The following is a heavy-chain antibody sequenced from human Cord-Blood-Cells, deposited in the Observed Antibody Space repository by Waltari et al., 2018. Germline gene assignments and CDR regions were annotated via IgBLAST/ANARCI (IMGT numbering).Heavy chain of an antibody. CDR1: GFTFSSYA. CDR2: ISGSGGST. J-gene: IGHJ4*02. D-gene: IGHD2-21*02. V-gene: IGHV3-23*01. CDR3: AKDHGGNSYFDY. Sequence: EVQLLESGGGLVQPGGSLRLSCAASGFTFSSYAMGWVRQAPGKGLEWVSAISGSGGSTYYADSVKGRFTISRDNSKNTLYLQMNSLRAEDTAVYYCAKDHGGNSYFDYWGQGTLVTVSS.